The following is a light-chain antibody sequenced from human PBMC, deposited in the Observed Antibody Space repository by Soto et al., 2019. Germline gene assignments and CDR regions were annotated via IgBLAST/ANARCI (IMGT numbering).Light chain of an antibody. J-gene: IGKJ1*01. CDR3: LQDINYPWT. CDR1: QSISSW. V-gene: IGKV1-5*01. CDR2: DAS. Sequence: IQLTQSPSSRSASVGDRVTITCLASQSISSWLAWYQQKPGKAPKLLIYDASSLESGVPSRFSGSGSGTDFTLAISSLQPEDSATYYCLQDINYPWTFGQGTKVDIK.